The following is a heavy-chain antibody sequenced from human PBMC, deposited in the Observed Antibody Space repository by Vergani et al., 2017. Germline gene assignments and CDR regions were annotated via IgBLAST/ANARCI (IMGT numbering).Heavy chain of an antibody. D-gene: IGHD2-2*02. V-gene: IGHV4-61*02. CDR1: GGSISSSSYY. J-gene: IGHJ3*02. CDR3: ARVCTSCYNAFDI. Sequence: QVQLQESGPGLVKPSQTLSLTCTVSGGSISSSSYYWSWIRQPAGKGLEWIGRMYTSGSTNYNPSLKGRVTISVYTSKNQFSLNLSSVTAADTAVYYCARVCTSCYNAFDIWGQGTMVTVSS. CDR2: MYTSGST.